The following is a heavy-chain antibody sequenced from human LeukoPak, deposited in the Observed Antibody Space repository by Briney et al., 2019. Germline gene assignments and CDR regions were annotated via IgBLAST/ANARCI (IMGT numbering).Heavy chain of an antibody. CDR3: AREGTYCSGGSCYLDY. CDR2: ISSSSYI. CDR1: GFTFSSYS. Sequence: GGSLRLSCAASGFTFSSYSMNWVRQAPGKGLEWVSSISSSSYIYYADSVKGRFTISRDNAKNSLYLQMNSLRAEDTAVYYCAREGTYCSGGSCYLDYWGQGTLVTVSS. J-gene: IGHJ4*02. D-gene: IGHD2-15*01. V-gene: IGHV3-21*01.